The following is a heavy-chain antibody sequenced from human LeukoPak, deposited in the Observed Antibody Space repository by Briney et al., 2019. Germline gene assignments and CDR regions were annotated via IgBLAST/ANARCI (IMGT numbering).Heavy chain of an antibody. V-gene: IGHV1-2*02. CDR2: MNARNGGT. CDR3: ARSSRLQSPSGTDY. J-gene: IGHJ4*02. D-gene: IGHD3-10*01. Sequence: ASVKVFCKTSGYTFSDYYMHGVRQAPGQGLEGRIWMNARNGGTNYAQNLKGRVTMTRDTSINTAYMELSSLTSDDTALYYCARSSRLQSPSGTDYWGQGTLVTVSS. CDR1: GYTFSDYY.